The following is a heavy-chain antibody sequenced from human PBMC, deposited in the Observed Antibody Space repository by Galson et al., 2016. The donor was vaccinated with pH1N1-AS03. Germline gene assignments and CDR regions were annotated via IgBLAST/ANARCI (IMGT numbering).Heavy chain of an antibody. D-gene: IGHD1-26*01. CDR3: AKDKDSYYGPDY. CDR1: GFTFDAYA. V-gene: IGHV3-9*01. J-gene: IGHJ4*02. Sequence: SLRLSCAGSGFTFDAYAMHWVRQAPGKGLEWVSGIDWNSDTVDYTDSVKGRFTISRDNAKNSLYLQMNSLRGGDTALYYCAKDKDSYYGPDYWGQGTLVTVSS. CDR2: IDWNSDTV.